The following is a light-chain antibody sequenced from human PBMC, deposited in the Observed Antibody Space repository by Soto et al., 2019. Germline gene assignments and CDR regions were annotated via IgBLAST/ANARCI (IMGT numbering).Light chain of an antibody. Sequence: EIVLTQSPGTLSLSPGERATLSCRASQSVSSNYLAWYQQKPGQAPRLLIYGASSRATGIPDRFSGSGSGTDCTLTISRLEPEDFAVYYCQHFGSSPLTFGGGTKVEIK. CDR1: QSVSSNY. V-gene: IGKV3-20*01. J-gene: IGKJ4*01. CDR3: QHFGSSPLT. CDR2: GAS.